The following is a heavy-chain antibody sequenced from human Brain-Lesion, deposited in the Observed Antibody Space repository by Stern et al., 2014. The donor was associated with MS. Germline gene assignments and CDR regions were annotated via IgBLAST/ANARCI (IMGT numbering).Heavy chain of an antibody. CDR3: ARELPDLNAFDI. Sequence: VQLVESGPGLVKPSGTLSLTCAVSGGSISSSNWWSWVRPSPGKGLEGIGEIYHSGGTKYSPSFESRVIISVDKSKNQFSLKLSYVTAADTAVYYCARELPDLNAFDIWGQGTMVTVSS. CDR1: GGSISSSNW. J-gene: IGHJ3*02. V-gene: IGHV4-4*02. D-gene: IGHD1-14*01. CDR2: IYHSGGT.